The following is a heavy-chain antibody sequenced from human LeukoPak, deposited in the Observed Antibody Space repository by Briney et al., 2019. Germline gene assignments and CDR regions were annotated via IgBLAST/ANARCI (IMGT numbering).Heavy chain of an antibody. CDR3: VRGTSHPV. V-gene: IGHV3-48*04. CDR1: GFTFSSYT. J-gene: IGHJ3*01. Sequence: GGSLRLSCATSGFTFSSYTMNWVRQAPGKGLEWISSILSDGGTTIHYADSVKGRFTISRDNAKNSLYLQMNSLGVEDTAVYYCVRGTSHPVWGQGTAVTVSS. D-gene: IGHD1-14*01. CDR2: ILSDGGTTI.